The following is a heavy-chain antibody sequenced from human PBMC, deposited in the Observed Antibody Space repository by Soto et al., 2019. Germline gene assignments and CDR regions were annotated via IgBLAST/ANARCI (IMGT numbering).Heavy chain of an antibody. J-gene: IGHJ5*02. CDR2: IKPDGSEK. D-gene: IGHD3-3*01. V-gene: IGHV3-7*01. Sequence: GGSLRLSCVASGFTFTNYWMAWVRQAPGKGPEWVANIKPDGSEKNYVDSVKGRFSIFRDNAKKSVSLQMNSLRADDTAVYHCARAGGYDFWSLFDPWGQGTLVTVSS. CDR3: ARAGGYDFWSLFDP. CDR1: GFTFTNYW.